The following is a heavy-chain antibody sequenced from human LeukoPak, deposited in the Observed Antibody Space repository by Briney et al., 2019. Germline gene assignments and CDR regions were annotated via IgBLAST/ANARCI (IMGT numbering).Heavy chain of an antibody. CDR3: AKDRDPYSSGWYSD. CDR1: GFTFSSYG. Sequence: PGGSLRLSCAASGFTFSSYGMHWVRQAPGKGLEWVAVISYDGSNKYYADSVKGRFTISRDNSKNTLYLQMNSLRAEDTAVYYCAKDRDPYSSGWYSDWGQGTLVTVSS. D-gene: IGHD6-19*01. V-gene: IGHV3-30*18. CDR2: ISYDGSNK. J-gene: IGHJ4*02.